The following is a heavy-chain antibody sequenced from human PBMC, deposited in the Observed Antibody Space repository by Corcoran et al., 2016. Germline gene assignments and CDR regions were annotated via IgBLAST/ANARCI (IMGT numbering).Heavy chain of an antibody. D-gene: IGHD2-21*02. J-gene: IGHJ4*02. Sequence: QVQLQESGPGLVKPSETLSLTCTVSGYSISSGYYWGWIRQPPGTGLEWIANIYHGGTTYYNPSLKTRVTISVDTSKNQFSLKLSSVTAADTAVYDCATGGRVVTNPGFDYWGQGTLVTVSS. CDR2: IYHGGTT. CDR1: GYSISSGYY. CDR3: ATGGRVVTNPGFDY. V-gene: IGHV4-38-2*02.